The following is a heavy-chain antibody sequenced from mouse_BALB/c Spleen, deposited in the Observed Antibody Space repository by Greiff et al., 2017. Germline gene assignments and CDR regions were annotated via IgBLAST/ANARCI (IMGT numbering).Heavy chain of an antibody. CDR2: IWGDGST. Sequence: VQLKESGPGLVAPSQSLSITCTVSGFSLTGYGVNWVRQPPGKGLEWLGMIWGDGSTDYNSALKSRLSISKDNSKSQVFLKMNSLQTDDTARYYCARGPYDGCLAYWGQGTLVTVSA. J-gene: IGHJ3*01. D-gene: IGHD2-3*01. CDR3: ARGPYDGCLAY. CDR1: GFSLTGYG. V-gene: IGHV2-6-7*01.